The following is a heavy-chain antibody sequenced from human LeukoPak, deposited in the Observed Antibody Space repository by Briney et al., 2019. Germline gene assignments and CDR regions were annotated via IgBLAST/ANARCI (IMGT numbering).Heavy chain of an antibody. J-gene: IGHJ4*02. CDR2: INHSGST. CDR3: ARPRGFYGSGSYSPFDY. D-gene: IGHD3-10*01. Sequence: SETLSLTCAVYGGSFSGYYWSWIRQPPGKGLEWIGEINHSGSTNYNPSLKSRVTISVDTSKNQFSLKLSSVTAADTAVYYCARPRGFYGSGSYSPFDYWGQGTLVTVSS. V-gene: IGHV4-34*01. CDR1: GGSFSGYY.